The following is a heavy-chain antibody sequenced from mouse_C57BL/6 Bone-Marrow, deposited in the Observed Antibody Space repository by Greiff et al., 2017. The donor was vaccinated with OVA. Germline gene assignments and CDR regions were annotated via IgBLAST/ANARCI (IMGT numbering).Heavy chain of an antibody. D-gene: IGHD2-5*01. CDR2: ISYDGSN. CDR3: ARDPGYSNYLYAMDY. Sequence: EVQLVESGPGLVKPSQSLSLTCSVTGYSITSGYYWNWIRQFPGNKLEWMGYISYDGSNNYNPSLKNRISITRDTSKNQFFLKLNSVTTEDTATYYCARDPGYSNYLYAMDYWGQGTSVTVSS. CDR1: GYSITSGYY. J-gene: IGHJ4*01. V-gene: IGHV3-6*01.